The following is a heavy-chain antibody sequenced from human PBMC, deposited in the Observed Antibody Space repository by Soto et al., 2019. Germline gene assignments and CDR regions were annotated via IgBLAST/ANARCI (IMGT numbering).Heavy chain of an antibody. CDR1: GHTFTGYY. Sequence: ASVKVSCKASGHTFTGYYIHWVRQAPGQGLEWMGWISPNSGGTNLAQKFQGGVTMTRDTSINTAYMEVSRLRSDDTAIYYCARAWFGEFLDYWGQGTLVTLSS. D-gene: IGHD3-10*01. V-gene: IGHV1-2*02. CDR3: ARAWFGEFLDY. J-gene: IGHJ4*02. CDR2: ISPNSGGT.